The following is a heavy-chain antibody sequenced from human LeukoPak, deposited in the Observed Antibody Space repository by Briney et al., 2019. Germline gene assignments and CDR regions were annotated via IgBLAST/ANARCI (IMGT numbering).Heavy chain of an antibody. V-gene: IGHV3-11*01. CDR2: ISSSGSTI. CDR1: GFTFSDYY. J-gene: IGHJ5*02. CDR3: AKDAAHNYYDSSGYLNWFDP. D-gene: IGHD3-22*01. Sequence: PGGSLRLSCAASGFTFSDYYMSWIRQAPGKGLEWVSYISSSGSTIYYADSVKGRFTISRDNSKNTLYPQMNSLRAEDTAVYYCAKDAAHNYYDSSGYLNWFDPWGQGTLVTVSS.